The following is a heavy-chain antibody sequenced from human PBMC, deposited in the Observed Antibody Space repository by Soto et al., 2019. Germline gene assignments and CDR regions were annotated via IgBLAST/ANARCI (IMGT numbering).Heavy chain of an antibody. J-gene: IGHJ4*02. Sequence: EVQLVESGGGLVQPGGSLRLSCAASGVTVSSNYMSWVRQAPGKGLEWVSVIYSGGSTYYSDSVKGRFTISRDNSKNTLYLQKKSLRAEDTAVYYCARHGYNYGGGYFDYWGQGTLVTVSS. D-gene: IGHD5-18*01. CDR2: IYSGGST. CDR1: GVTVSSNY. CDR3: ARHGYNYGGGYFDY. V-gene: IGHV3-66*04.